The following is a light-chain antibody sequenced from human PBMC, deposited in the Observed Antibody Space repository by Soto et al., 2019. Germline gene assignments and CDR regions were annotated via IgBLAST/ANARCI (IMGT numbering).Light chain of an antibody. Sequence: QSVLTQPASVSGSPGQSITISCTGTSSDVGGYNYVSWYQQHPGKAPKLIIYEVSNRPTGVSNRFSGSKSGRTASLTISGLQSEDEADYFCTSYTSSSTLDVFGTGTRSPS. CDR3: TSYTSSSTLDV. J-gene: IGLJ1*01. CDR2: EVS. V-gene: IGLV2-14*01. CDR1: SSDVGGYNY.